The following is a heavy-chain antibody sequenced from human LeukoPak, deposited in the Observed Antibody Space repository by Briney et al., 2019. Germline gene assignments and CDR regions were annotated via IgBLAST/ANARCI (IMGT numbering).Heavy chain of an antibody. J-gene: IGHJ4*02. CDR3: ARDLSATARAYDY. D-gene: IGHD1-26*01. CDR2: IAISGTYI. Sequence: GGSLRLSCAGSGCILSDYNMNWVRQAPGKGLEWVSFIAISGTYITYADSVKGRFTISRDNAKNSLYLQMNTLRAEDTAVYYCARDLSATARAYDYWGQGTLVTVSS. CDR1: GCILSDYN. V-gene: IGHV3-21*01.